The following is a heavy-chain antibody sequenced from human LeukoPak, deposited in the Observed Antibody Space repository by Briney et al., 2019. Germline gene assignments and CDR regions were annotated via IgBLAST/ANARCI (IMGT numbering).Heavy chain of an antibody. CDR3: AREDTTYYDFWSGYKPLDY. J-gene: IGHJ4*02. V-gene: IGHV1-69*04. CDR1: GGTFSSYA. CDR2: IIPIFGIA. Sequence: SVKVSCKASGGTFSSYAISWVRQAPGQGLEWMGRIIPIFGIANYAQEFQGRVTITADKSTSTAYMELSSLRSEDTAVYYCAREDTTYYDFWSGYKPLDYRGQGTLVTVSS. D-gene: IGHD3-3*01.